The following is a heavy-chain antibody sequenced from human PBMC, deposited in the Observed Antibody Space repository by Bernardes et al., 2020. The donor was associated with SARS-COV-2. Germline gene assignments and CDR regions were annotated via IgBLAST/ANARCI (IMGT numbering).Heavy chain of an antibody. V-gene: IGHV3-21*01. D-gene: IGHD2-15*01. CDR3: ARDGKGYCSGGSCYPRQPNYYYGMDV. CDR2: ISSSSSYI. Sequence: GGSLRLSCAASGFTFSSYSMNWVRQAPGKGLEWVSSISSSSSYIYYADSVKGRFTISRDNAKNSLYLQMNSLRAEDTAVYYCARDGKGYCSGGSCYPRQPNYYYGMDVWGQGTTVTVSS. J-gene: IGHJ6*02. CDR1: GFTFSSYS.